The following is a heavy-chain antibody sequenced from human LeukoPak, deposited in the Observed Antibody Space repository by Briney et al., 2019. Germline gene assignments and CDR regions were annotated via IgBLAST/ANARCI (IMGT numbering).Heavy chain of an antibody. D-gene: IGHD6-13*01. J-gene: IGHJ4*02. CDR1: GFTFSSYA. CDR2: ISSNGGST. CDR3: ARPAAAGFDY. V-gene: IGHV3-64*02. Sequence: GGSLRLSCAASGFTFSSYAMHWVRQAPGKGLEYVSAISSNGGSTYYADSVKGRFTISRDNSKNTLYLQRGSLRAEDMAVYYCARPAAAGFDYWGQGTLVTVSS.